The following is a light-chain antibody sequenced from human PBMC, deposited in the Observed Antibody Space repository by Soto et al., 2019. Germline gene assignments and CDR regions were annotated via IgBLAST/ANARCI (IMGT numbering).Light chain of an antibody. CDR3: SSYAGSNNFV. CDR2: EVT. V-gene: IGLV2-8*01. J-gene: IGLJ1*01. Sequence: QSALTQPPSASGFPGQSVTISCTGTSXDVGYYDYVSWYQQHPGKAPKLVIYEVTKRPSGVPDRVSASKSGNTASLTVSGLRAEDEADYYCSSYAGSNNFVFGSGTKV. CDR1: SXDVGYYDY.